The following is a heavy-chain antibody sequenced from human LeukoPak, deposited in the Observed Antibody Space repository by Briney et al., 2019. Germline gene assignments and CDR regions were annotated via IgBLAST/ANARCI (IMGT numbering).Heavy chain of an antibody. D-gene: IGHD3-9*01. CDR2: INHSGST. CDR1: GGSFSGYY. J-gene: IGHJ3*02. Sequence: PSETLSLTCAVYGGSFSGYYWSWIRQPPGKGLEWIGEINHSGSTNYNPSLKSRVTISVDTSKNQFSLKLSSVTAADTAVYYCARARLHYDILTGSPDAFDIWGQGTMVTVSS. CDR3: ARARLHYDILTGSPDAFDI. V-gene: IGHV4-34*01.